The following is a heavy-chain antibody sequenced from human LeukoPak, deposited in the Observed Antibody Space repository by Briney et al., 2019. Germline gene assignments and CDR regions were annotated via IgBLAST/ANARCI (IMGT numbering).Heavy chain of an antibody. D-gene: IGHD2-21*02. CDR3: AKDREVTGYYYYYGMDV. Sequence: GGSLRLSCAASGFTFSDYRMHWVRQAPGKGLVWVSHIDSDGCNTDYADSVKGRFTIFRDNSKNTLYPQMNSLRAEETAVYCCAKDREVTGYYYYYGMDVWGQGTTVTVSS. CDR2: IDSDGCNT. V-gene: IGHV3-NL1*01. J-gene: IGHJ6*02. CDR1: GFTFSDYR.